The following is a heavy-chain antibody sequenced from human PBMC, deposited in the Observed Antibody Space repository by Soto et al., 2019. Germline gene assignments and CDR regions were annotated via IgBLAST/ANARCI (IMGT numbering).Heavy chain of an antibody. Sequence: QVQLQESGPGLVKPSQTLSLTCTVSGGSISSGGYYWSWSRPPPGKGLGWSGYIYHSGSTYYNPSRKSRVTIPVETSKQQFSLQRSCVTAPDPAGYYCARGRGGDERGYWFDPWGQGTLVTVSS. V-gene: IGHV4-31*03. CDR2: IYHSGST. CDR3: ARGRGGDERGYWFDP. D-gene: IGHD2-21*02. J-gene: IGHJ5*02. CDR1: GGSISSGGYY.